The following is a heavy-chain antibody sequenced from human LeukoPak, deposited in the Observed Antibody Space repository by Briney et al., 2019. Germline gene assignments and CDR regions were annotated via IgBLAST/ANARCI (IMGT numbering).Heavy chain of an antibody. D-gene: IGHD6-13*01. CDR3: ARAIIVAAGPDY. V-gene: IGHV3-33*01. CDR1: GFTFSSYG. Sequence: PGGSLRLSCAASGFTFSSYGMHWVRQAPGKGLEWVAVIWYDGSNKYYADSVKGRFTISRDNSKNTLYLQMNSLRAEDTAVYYCARAIIVAAGPDYWGQGTLVTVSS. J-gene: IGHJ4*02. CDR2: IWYDGSNK.